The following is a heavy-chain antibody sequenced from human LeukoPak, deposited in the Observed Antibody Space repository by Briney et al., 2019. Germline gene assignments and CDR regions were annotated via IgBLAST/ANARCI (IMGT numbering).Heavy chain of an antibody. V-gene: IGHV3-30-3*01. CDR1: EFTFSTYA. CDR3: ARDKYGDYGLDY. J-gene: IGHJ4*02. D-gene: IGHD4-17*01. CDR2: ISYDGSNK. Sequence: PGGSLRLSCAASEFTFSTYAMHWVRQAPGKGLEWVAVISYDGSNKYYADSVKGRFTISRDYARNSLSLQMNSLRAEDTAVYYCARDKYGDYGLDYWGPGTLVTVSS.